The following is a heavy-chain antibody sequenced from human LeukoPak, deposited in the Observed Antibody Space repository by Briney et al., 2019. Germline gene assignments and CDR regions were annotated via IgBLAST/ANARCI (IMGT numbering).Heavy chain of an antibody. V-gene: IGHV4-39*07. CDR2: IYYSGST. J-gene: IGHJ4*02. D-gene: IGHD2/OR15-2a*01. CDR3: ASLNIVERGRYFDY. CDR1: GGSISSSSYY. Sequence: PSETLSLTCTVSGGSISSSSYYWGWIRQPPGKGLEWIGSIYYSGSTYYNPSLKSRVTISVDTSKNQFSLKLSSVTAADTAVYYCASLNIVERGRYFDYWGQGTLVTVSS.